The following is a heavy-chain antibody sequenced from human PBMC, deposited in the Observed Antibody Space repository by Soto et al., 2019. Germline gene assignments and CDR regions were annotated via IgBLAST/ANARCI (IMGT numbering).Heavy chain of an antibody. V-gene: IGHV3-48*04. D-gene: IGHD6-6*01. J-gene: IGHJ4*02. CDR2: ISSTSTTI. CDR3: ARDMRQLVDY. Sequence: PGGSLRLSCVASGFTFSSFPMHWVRQAPGKGLEWISYISSTSTTIYYADSVKGRFTISRDNAKNTLYLQMNSLRAEDTAVYYCARDMRQLVDYWGQGTLVTVSS. CDR1: GFTFSSFP.